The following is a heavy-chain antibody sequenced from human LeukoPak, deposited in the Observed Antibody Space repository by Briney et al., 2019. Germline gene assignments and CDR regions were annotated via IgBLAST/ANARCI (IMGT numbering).Heavy chain of an antibody. Sequence: GGSLRLSCAASGFTFSRYYMVWVRQAPGKGLEWVAHMNENGSEKQYVDSVKGRFTMSRDNVKSSLFLQMNSLRDDNTAVYHCARRLLGSTAAFDHWGQGTQVTVSS. J-gene: IGHJ4*02. CDR2: MNENGSEK. V-gene: IGHV3-7*01. D-gene: IGHD6-13*01. CDR3: ARRLLGSTAAFDH. CDR1: GFTFSRYY.